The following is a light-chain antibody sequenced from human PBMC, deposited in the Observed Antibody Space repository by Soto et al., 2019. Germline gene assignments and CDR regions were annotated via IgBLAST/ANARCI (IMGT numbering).Light chain of an antibody. V-gene: IGKV1-5*03. CDR3: QQYNSYPWT. CDR2: KAS. CDR1: HSISSW. J-gene: IGKJ1*01. Sequence: DIQMTQSPSTLSASVXDRVTITCRASHSISSWLAWYQQKPGKAPKLLIYKASSLESGVPSRFSGSGSGTDFTLTISSLQPDDFATYYCQQYNSYPWTFGQGTKVEIK.